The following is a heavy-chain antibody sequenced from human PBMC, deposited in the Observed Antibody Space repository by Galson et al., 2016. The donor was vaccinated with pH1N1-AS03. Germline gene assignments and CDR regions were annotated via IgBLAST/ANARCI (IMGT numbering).Heavy chain of an antibody. CDR1: GFTFSRYP. Sequence: SLRLSCAASGFTFSRYPMAWVRQTPGRGLQWVATIKEDGSETNYVESVKGRFTISRDNDKRSTYLEMNNLTVEDTAVYFCAKDQYETSGHYWGHDASDIWGQGTMVTVSS. CDR3: AKDQYETSGHYWGHDASDI. CDR2: IKEDGSET. V-gene: IGHV3-7*03. J-gene: IGHJ3*02. D-gene: IGHD3-22*01.